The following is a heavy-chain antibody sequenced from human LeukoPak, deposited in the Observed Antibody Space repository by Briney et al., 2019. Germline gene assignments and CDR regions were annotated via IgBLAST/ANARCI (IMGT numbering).Heavy chain of an antibody. D-gene: IGHD3-22*01. J-gene: IGHJ4*02. V-gene: IGHV3-23*01. CDR1: GFIFSSYV. Sequence: GGSLRLSCAASGFIFSSYVMSWVRQAPGKGLEWVSGISGRGDVTYYADSVKGRFTISRDSSKSTVYLQMNSLRVEDTALYYCAKGHSSAYNISPFYFDFWGQGALVTVSS. CDR3: AKGHSSAYNISPFYFDF. CDR2: ISGRGDVT.